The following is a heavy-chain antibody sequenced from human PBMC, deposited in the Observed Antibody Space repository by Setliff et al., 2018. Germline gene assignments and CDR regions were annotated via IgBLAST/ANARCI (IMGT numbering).Heavy chain of an antibody. CDR3: TKGRVGLAARAGY. D-gene: IGHD1-26*01. CDR2: IYASGIT. Sequence: SETLSLTCTVSGGSISSDSDYWSWIRQSAGKGLEWIGRIYASGITNYNPSLEGRVTISVDTSRNQFSLQLSSVTSADTAIYYCTKGRVGLAARAGYWGQGTLVTVSS. CDR1: GGSISSDSDY. V-gene: IGHV4-61*02. J-gene: IGHJ4*02.